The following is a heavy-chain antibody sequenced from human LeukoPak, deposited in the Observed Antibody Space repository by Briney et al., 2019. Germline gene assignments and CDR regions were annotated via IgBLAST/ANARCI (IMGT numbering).Heavy chain of an antibody. J-gene: IGHJ3*02. CDR3: ARDAYDSSGYSHAFDI. V-gene: IGHV3-53*01. Sequence: QAGGSLRLSCAASGFTVSSNYMSWVRQAPGKGLEWVSVIYSGGSTYYADSVKGRFTISRDNSKNTLYLQVNSLRAEDTAVYYCARDAYDSSGYSHAFDIWGQGTMVTVSS. D-gene: IGHD3-22*01. CDR1: GFTVSSNY. CDR2: IYSGGST.